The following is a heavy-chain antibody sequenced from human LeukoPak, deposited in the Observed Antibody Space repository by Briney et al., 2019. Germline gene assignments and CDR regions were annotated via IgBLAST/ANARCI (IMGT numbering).Heavy chain of an antibody. J-gene: IGHJ3*02. D-gene: IGHD6-19*01. CDR2: ISGSGGST. CDR3: AKDPVGYSSGSDAFDI. Sequence: PGRSLRLSCAASGFTFSNYGMHWVRQAPGKGLEWVSAISGSGGSTYYADSVKGRFTISRDNSKNTLYLQMNSLRAEDTAVYYCAKDPVGYSSGSDAFDIWGQGTMVTVSS. CDR1: GFTFSNYG. V-gene: IGHV3-23*01.